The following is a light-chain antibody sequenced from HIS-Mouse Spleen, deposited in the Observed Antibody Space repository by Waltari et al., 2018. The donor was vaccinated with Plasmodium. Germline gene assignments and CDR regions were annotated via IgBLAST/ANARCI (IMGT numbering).Light chain of an antibody. CDR3: YSTDSSGNHRV. CDR2: EDS. Sequence: YELTQPPSVSVSPGQTARITCSGDALPKTYAYWYQQKSGQAPVLVIYEDSKRPSGIPERFSGSSSGTMATLTISGAQVEDEADYYCYSTDSSGNHRVFGGGTKLTVL. J-gene: IGLJ3*02. V-gene: IGLV3-10*01. CDR1: ALPKTY.